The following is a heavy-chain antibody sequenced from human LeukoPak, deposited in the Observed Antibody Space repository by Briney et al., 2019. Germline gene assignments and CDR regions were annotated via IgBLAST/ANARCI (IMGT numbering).Heavy chain of an antibody. J-gene: IGHJ4*02. CDR3: ARSNQADDY. D-gene: IGHD1-14*01. CDR2: INPGGSSI. CDR1: GFIFNNYW. V-gene: IGHV3-74*01. Sequence: PGGSLRLSCAASGFIFNNYWMHWVRQVPGKGLVWVARINPGGSSITYADSVKGRFTISRDNAKNTLYLQMDSLRAEDTGVYYCARSNQADDYWGQGTLVTVSS.